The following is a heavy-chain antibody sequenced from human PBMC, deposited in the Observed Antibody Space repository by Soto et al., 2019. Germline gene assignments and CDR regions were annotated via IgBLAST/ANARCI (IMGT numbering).Heavy chain of an antibody. V-gene: IGHV1-69*13. J-gene: IGHJ3*02. D-gene: IGHD3-22*01. Sequence: GASVKVSCKASGGTFSSYAISWVRQAPGQGLEWMGGIIPIFGTANYAQKFQGRVTITADESTSTAYMELSSLRSEDTAVYYCARTHKNYYDSSGYYYVAAFDIWGQGTMVTVSS. CDR3: ARTHKNYYDSSGYYYVAAFDI. CDR2: IIPIFGTA. CDR1: GGTFSSYA.